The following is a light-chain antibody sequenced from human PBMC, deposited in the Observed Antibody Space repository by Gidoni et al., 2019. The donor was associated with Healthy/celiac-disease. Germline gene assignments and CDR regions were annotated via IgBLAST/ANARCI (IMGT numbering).Light chain of an antibody. CDR3: CSYAGSSTHVV. J-gene: IGLJ2*01. Sequence: QSALTQPASEAGSPGKAITISCTGTSSEVGSYNLVSWYKQHPGKAPKLILYEGSKRPSGVSTRFSGSMSGNTASLTLSGLQAEDEADYYCCSYAGSSTHVVFGGGTKLPVL. CDR1: SSEVGSYNL. CDR2: EGS. V-gene: IGLV2-23*01.